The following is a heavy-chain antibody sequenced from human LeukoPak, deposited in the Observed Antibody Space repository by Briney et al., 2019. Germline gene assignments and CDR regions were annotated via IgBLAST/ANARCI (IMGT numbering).Heavy chain of an antibody. Sequence: SETLSLTCTVSGGSISSYYWSWIRQPAGKGLEWIGRIYTSGSTNYNPSLKSRVTIPVDKSKNQFSLKLSSVTAADTAVYYCARDLNLYYYDSSGYLLFDYWGQGTLVTVSS. J-gene: IGHJ4*02. CDR3: ARDLNLYYYDSSGYLLFDY. D-gene: IGHD3-22*01. CDR1: GGSISSYY. V-gene: IGHV4-4*07. CDR2: IYTSGST.